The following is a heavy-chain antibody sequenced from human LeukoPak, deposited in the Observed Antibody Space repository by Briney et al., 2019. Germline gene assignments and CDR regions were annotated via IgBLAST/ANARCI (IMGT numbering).Heavy chain of an antibody. CDR3: AKDIRDGDLAHFDY. J-gene: IGHJ4*02. Sequence: GGSLRLSCAASGFTVSSNYMSWVRQAPGKGLEWVSLISGDGGSTYYADSVKGRFTISRDNSKNSLYLQKNSLRTEDTALYYCAKDIRDGDLAHFDYWGQGTLVTVSS. CDR1: GFTVSSNY. D-gene: IGHD4-17*01. CDR2: ISGDGGST. V-gene: IGHV3-43*02.